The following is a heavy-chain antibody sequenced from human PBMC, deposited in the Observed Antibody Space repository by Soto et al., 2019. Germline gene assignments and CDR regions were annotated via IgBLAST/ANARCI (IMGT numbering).Heavy chain of an antibody. Sequence: GASVKVSCKASGYTFTGYYMHWVRQAPGQGLEWMGWINPNSGGTNYAQKFQGWVTMTRDTSISTAYMELSRLRSDDTAVYYCARGYRIAVAGAYNWFDPWGQGTLVTVSS. J-gene: IGHJ5*02. CDR1: GYTFTGYY. V-gene: IGHV1-2*04. CDR3: ARGYRIAVAGAYNWFDP. D-gene: IGHD6-19*01. CDR2: INPNSGGT.